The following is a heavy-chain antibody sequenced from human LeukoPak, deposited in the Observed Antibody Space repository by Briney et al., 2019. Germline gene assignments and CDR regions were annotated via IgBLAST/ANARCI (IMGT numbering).Heavy chain of an antibody. J-gene: IGHJ1*01. CDR1: GYTFTSYG. CDR3: ARDFGMIAAAGTVPEYFQH. D-gene: IGHD6-13*01. Sequence: ASVKVSCKASGYTFTSYGISWVRQAPGQGLEWMGWISAHNGNTNYAQKLQGRVTMTTDTSTSTAYMELRSLGSDDTAVYYCARDFGMIAAAGTVPEYFQHWGQGTLVTVSS. CDR2: ISAHNGNT. V-gene: IGHV1-18*01.